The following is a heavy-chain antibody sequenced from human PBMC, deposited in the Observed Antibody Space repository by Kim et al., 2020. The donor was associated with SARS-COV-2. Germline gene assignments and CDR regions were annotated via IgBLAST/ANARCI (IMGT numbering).Heavy chain of an antibody. CDR3: ARVPYYDILTGYSWAFDI. V-gene: IGHV1-69*13. CDR2: IIPIFGTA. J-gene: IGHJ3*02. D-gene: IGHD3-9*01. Sequence: SVKVSCKASGGTFSSYAISWVRQAPGQGLEWMGGIIPIFGTANYAQKFQGRVTITADESTSTAYMELSSLRSEDTAVYYCARVPYYDILTGYSWAFDIWGQGTMVTVSS. CDR1: GGTFSSYA.